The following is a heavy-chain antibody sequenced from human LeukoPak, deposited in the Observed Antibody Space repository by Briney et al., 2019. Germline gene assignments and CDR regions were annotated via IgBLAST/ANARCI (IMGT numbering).Heavy chain of an antibody. CDR3: ARGGSSSWKHFDY. CDR1: GYTFTGYY. Sequence: ASVKVSCKASGYTFTGYYMHWVRQAPGQGLEWMGWINPNSGGTNYAQKFQGWVTMTRDTSISTAYMELSRLRSDDTAVYYYARGGSSSWKHFDYWGQGTLVTVSS. D-gene: IGHD6-13*01. V-gene: IGHV1-2*04. J-gene: IGHJ4*02. CDR2: INPNSGGT.